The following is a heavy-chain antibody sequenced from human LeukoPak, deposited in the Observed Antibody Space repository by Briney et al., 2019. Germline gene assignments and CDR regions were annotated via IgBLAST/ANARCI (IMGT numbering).Heavy chain of an antibody. CDR3: ARDPYSSSWGYFDL. D-gene: IGHD6-13*01. Sequence: SETLSLTCTVSGGSISSSSYYWGWIRQPPGKGLEWIGSIYYSGSTYYNPSLKSRVTISVDTSKNQFSLKLSSVTAADTAVYYCARDPYSSSWGYFDLWGRGTLVTASS. CDR1: GGSISSSSYY. CDR2: IYYSGST. J-gene: IGHJ2*01. V-gene: IGHV4-39*02.